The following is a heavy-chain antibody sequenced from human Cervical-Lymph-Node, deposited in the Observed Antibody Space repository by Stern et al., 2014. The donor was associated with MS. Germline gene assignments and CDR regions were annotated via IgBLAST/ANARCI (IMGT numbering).Heavy chain of an antibody. CDR1: GGTLNNYA. J-gene: IGHJ4*02. CDR3: ARSPDLYDSSGYYFD. D-gene: IGHD3-22*01. Sequence: DQLVESGAEVKKPGSSVKVSCKASGGTLNNYAVSWVRQAPGQGLEWIGKIIPFLGIANYAHKFQGRVTLTAAATTSYMEVSSLRSDDTAVYSCARSPDLYDSSGYYFDWGQGTLVTVSS. V-gene: IGHV1-69*04. CDR2: IIPFLGIA.